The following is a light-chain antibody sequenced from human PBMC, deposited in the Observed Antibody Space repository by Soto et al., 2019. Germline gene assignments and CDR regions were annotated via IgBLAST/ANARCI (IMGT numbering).Light chain of an antibody. CDR1: PGVSND. J-gene: IGKJ2*01. CDR3: LQHNSYPYT. CDR2: AAS. Sequence: IQMTQSPSSLSASVGDRVTITCRATPGVSNDLGWYQRKPGRAPKRLIYAASSLQSGVSSRFRGSVSGTEFTLTISSLQPEDFATYFCLQHNSYPYTIGQGTKLEIK. V-gene: IGKV1-17*01.